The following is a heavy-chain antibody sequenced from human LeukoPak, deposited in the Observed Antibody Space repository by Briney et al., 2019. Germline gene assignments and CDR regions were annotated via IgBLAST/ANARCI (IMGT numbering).Heavy chain of an antibody. CDR3: ARQSFDWLQQYYFDY. J-gene: IGHJ4*02. CDR2: INHSGST. D-gene: IGHD3-9*01. CDR1: GGSFSGYY. Sequence: SETLSLTCAVYGGSFSGYYWSWIRQPPGKGLEWIGEINHSGSTNYNPSLKSRVTISVDTSKNQFSLKLSSVTAADTAVYYCARQSFDWLQQYYFDYWGQGTLVTVSS. V-gene: IGHV4-34*01.